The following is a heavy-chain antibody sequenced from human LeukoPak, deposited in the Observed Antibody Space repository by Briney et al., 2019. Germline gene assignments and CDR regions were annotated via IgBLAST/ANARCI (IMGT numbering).Heavy chain of an antibody. CDR3: ARRVMVRGVTYYFDN. Sequence: PSETLSLTCTVSGGSISSRSYYWGWIRQPPGKGLEWIGSISYSGSTYYNPSLKSRVTISVDTSKTQFSLKLNSVTAADTAVYYCARRVMVRGVTYYFDNWGQGTLVTVSS. V-gene: IGHV4-39*01. J-gene: IGHJ4*02. CDR1: GGSISSRSYY. CDR2: ISYSGST. D-gene: IGHD3-10*01.